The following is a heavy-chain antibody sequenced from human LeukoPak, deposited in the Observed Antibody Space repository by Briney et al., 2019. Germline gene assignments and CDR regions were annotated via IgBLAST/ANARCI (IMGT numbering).Heavy chain of an antibody. D-gene: IGHD6-6*01. CDR2: IYYSGST. CDR3: ARASRDSSSSYHYYYYMDV. Sequence: SETLSLTCTVSGGSISSYYWSWIRQPPGEGLEGIGYIYYSGSTNYNPSLKSRVTISVDTSKNQFSLKLSSVTAADTAVYYCARASRDSSSSYHYYYYMDVWGKGTTVTVSS. V-gene: IGHV4-59*01. J-gene: IGHJ6*03. CDR1: GGSISSYY.